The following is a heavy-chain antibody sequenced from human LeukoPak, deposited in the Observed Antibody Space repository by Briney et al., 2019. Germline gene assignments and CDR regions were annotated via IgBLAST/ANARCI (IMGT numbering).Heavy chain of an antibody. CDR1: GGSFSGYY. CDR2: INHSGST. J-gene: IGHJ4*02. CDR3: ARDAGATVYDY. Sequence: SETLSLTCAVYGGSFSGYYWSWIRQPPGKGLEWIGEINHSGSTNYNPSLKSRVTISVDTSKDQFSLKLSSVTAADTAVYYCARDAGATVYDYWGQGTLVTVSS. V-gene: IGHV4-34*01. D-gene: IGHD1-26*01.